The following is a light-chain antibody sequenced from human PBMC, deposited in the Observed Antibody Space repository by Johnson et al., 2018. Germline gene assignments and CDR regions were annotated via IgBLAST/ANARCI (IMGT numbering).Light chain of an antibody. V-gene: IGLV1-51*02. Sequence: QSVLTQPPSVSAAPGQKVTISCSGSSSNIGNNYVSWYQQLPGTAPKLLIYENNKQPSGIPDRFSGSKSGTSATLGITGLQTGDEADYYCGTWDSSLSAGNVFGTGTKVTGL. CDR1: SSNIGNNY. CDR2: ENN. CDR3: GTWDSSLSAGNV. J-gene: IGLJ1*01.